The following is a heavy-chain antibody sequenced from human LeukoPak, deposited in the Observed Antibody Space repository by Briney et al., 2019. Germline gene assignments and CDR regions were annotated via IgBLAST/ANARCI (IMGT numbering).Heavy chain of an antibody. J-gene: IGHJ4*02. Sequence: PGGSLRLSCAASGFTFSSYAMSWVRQAPGKGLEWVSAISGSGGSTYYADSVKGRFTISRDNSKNTLYLQMNSLRAEDTAVYYCAKDLNSYGYVNAFDYRGQGTLVTVSS. D-gene: IGHD5-18*01. V-gene: IGHV3-23*01. CDR1: GFTFSSYA. CDR2: ISGSGGST. CDR3: AKDLNSYGYVNAFDY.